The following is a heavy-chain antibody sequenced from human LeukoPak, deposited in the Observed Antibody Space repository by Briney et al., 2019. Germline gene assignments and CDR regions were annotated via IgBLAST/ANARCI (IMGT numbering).Heavy chain of an antibody. Sequence: YPGGSLRLSCAASGFTFSSYAMSWVRQAPGKGLEWVSAISGSGGSTYYADSVKGRFTISRDNSKNTLYLQMNGLRVEDAAVYYCVREGPRGLAFDIWGQGTMVTVPS. V-gene: IGHV3-23*01. CDR3: VREGPRGLAFDI. J-gene: IGHJ3*02. D-gene: IGHD3/OR15-3a*01. CDR1: GFTFSSYA. CDR2: ISGSGGST.